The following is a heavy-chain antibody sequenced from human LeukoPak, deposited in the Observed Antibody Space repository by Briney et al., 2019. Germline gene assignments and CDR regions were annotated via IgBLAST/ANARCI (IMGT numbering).Heavy chain of an antibody. D-gene: IGHD3-3*01. V-gene: IGHV4-61*02. CDR1: GGSISSGSYY. J-gene: IGHJ4*02. CDR3: ARGFDGGVAPARLDY. CDR2: IYTSGST. Sequence: SLTLSLTCTVSGGSISSGSYYWSWIRQPAGKGLEWIGRIYTSGSTNYNPSLKSRVTISVDTSKNQFSLKLSSVTAADTAVYYCARGFDGGVAPARLDYWGQGTLVTVSS.